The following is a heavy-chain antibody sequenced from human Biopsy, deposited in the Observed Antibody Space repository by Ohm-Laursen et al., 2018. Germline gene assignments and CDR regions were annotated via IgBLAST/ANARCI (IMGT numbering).Heavy chain of an antibody. CDR2: INAKTGDT. Sequence: SVRVSCKASGYTFTGYHVHWVRQAPGQGLEWMGWINAKTGDTNYAQKFQGRVTMTRDTSISTAYVDLSSLRSDDTAAYYCTRGGYYYDSLAYYYWFDPWGQGTLVTVSS. CDR1: GYTFTGYH. J-gene: IGHJ5*02. V-gene: IGHV1-2*02. D-gene: IGHD3-22*01. CDR3: TRGGYYYDSLAYYYWFDP.